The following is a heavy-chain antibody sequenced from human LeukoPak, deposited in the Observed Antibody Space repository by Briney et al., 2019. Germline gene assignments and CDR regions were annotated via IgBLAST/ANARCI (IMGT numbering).Heavy chain of an antibody. CDR2: ISWNSGSI. V-gene: IGHV3-9*01. CDR1: GFRFDDYA. Sequence: GGSLRLSCAASGFRFDDYAMHWVRHVPGKGLEWVSGISWNSGSIGYVDSVKGRFTTSRDNAKNSLYLQMNSLRAEDTAVYYCARGDYFDYWGQGTLVTVSS. J-gene: IGHJ4*02. CDR3: ARGDYFDY.